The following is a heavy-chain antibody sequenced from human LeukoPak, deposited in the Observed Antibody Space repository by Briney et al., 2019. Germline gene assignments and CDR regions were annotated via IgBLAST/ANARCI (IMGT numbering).Heavy chain of an antibody. Sequence: PGGSLRLSCAASGFTFSSYAMSWVRQAPGKGLEWVSYISSSGSTIYYADSVKGRFTISRDNAKNSLYLQMNSLRAEDTAVYYCARDTRHGLDVWGQGTTVTVSS. CDR3: ARDTRHGLDV. CDR2: ISSSGSTI. J-gene: IGHJ6*02. CDR1: GFTFSSYA. V-gene: IGHV3-48*04.